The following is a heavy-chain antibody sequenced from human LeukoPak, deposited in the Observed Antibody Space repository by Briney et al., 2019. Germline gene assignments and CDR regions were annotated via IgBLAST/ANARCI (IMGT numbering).Heavy chain of an antibody. V-gene: IGHV3-66*01. CDR1: GFTVSSNY. J-gene: IGHJ4*02. Sequence: GGSLRLSCAASGFTVSSNYMSWVRQAPGKGLEWVSVIYSGGSTYYADSVKGRFTISRDNSKNTLYLQMNSLRAEDTAVYYCARAHYYDSSGYYTYWGQGTLVTVSS. D-gene: IGHD3-22*01. CDR3: ARAHYYDSSGYYTY. CDR2: IYSGGST.